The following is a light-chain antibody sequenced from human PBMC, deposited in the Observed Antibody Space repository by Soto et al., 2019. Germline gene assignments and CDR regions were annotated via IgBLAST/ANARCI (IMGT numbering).Light chain of an antibody. CDR3: QHRSNWLA. CDR2: DAS. Sequence: IVLTQSPGTLFLSPGERATLSCRANQSVSSYLAWYQQKPGQAPRLLIYDASNRATGIPARFSGSGSGTDFTLTITSLEPEDFAVYYCQHRSNWLAFGGGTKVDIK. V-gene: IGKV3-11*01. J-gene: IGKJ4*01. CDR1: QSVSSY.